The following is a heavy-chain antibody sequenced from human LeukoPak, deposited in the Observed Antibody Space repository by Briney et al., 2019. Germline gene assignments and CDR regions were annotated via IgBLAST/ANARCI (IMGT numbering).Heavy chain of an antibody. CDR1: GFTVSSNY. CDR3: AKAMGPDLYYLDAFDI. CDR2: ISGSGGST. J-gene: IGHJ3*02. Sequence: GGSLRLSCAASGFTVSSNYMSWVRQAPGKGLEWVSAISGSGGSTYYADSVKGRFTISRDNSKNTLYLQMNSLRAEDTAVYYCAKAMGPDLYYLDAFDIWGQGTMVTVSS. D-gene: IGHD3-10*01. V-gene: IGHV3-23*01.